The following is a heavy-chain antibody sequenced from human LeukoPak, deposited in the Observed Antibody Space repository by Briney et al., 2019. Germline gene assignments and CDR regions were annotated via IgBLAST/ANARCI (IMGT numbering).Heavy chain of an antibody. V-gene: IGHV3-30*02. Sequence: GGSLRLSCAASGFIFSSYGMHWVRQAPGKGLEWVAFIRYDGTNKYYADSVKGRFTISRDNSKNTLYLQMNSLRAEDTAVYYCAKEHCSGGSCPDYWGQGTLVTVSS. D-gene: IGHD2-15*01. CDR2: IRYDGTNK. CDR3: AKEHCSGGSCPDY. CDR1: GFIFSSYG. J-gene: IGHJ4*02.